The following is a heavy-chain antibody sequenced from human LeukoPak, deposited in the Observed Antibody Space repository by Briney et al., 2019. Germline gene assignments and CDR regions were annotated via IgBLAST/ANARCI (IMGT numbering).Heavy chain of an antibody. CDR3: AKDLSGYDSAY. V-gene: IGHV3-30*18. CDR2: ISYDGSNK. D-gene: IGHD5-12*01. Sequence: PGGSLRLSCAASGFTFSSYGMHWVRQAPGTGLEWVAVISYDGSNKYYADSVKGRFTISRDNSKNTLYLQMNSLRAEDTAVYYCAKDLSGYDSAYWGQGTLVTVSS. J-gene: IGHJ4*02. CDR1: GFTFSSYG.